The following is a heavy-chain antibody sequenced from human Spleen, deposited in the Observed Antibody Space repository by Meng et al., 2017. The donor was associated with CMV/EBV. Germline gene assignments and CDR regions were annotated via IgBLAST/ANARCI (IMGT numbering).Heavy chain of an antibody. CDR2: ISSSSSFI. Sequence: GESLKISCAASGFTFSVYSMIWVRQAPGKGLEWVSTISSSSSFISYVDSVTGRFTISRDNAENSLFLHMNGLRVEDTAVYFCAREGCSSTSCYRGYYYYGMDVWGQGTTVTVSS. CDR3: AREGCSSTSCYRGYYYYGMDV. CDR1: GFTFSVYS. J-gene: IGHJ6*02. D-gene: IGHD2-2*01. V-gene: IGHV3-21*01.